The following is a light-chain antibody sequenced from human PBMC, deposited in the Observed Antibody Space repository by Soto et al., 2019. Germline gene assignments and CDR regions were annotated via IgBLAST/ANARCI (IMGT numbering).Light chain of an antibody. CDR1: QSVNSN. V-gene: IGKV3-15*01. CDR2: GAY. CDR3: QQYNDWPLT. J-gene: IGKJ4*01. Sequence: EVVMTQSPATLSVSPGERATLSCRASQSVNSNLAWYQQKPGQAPRLLIYGAYTRATVIPVTFSGSGSGTEFTLTITSRQSEDIAVYYCQQYNDWPLTFGGGTKVEIK.